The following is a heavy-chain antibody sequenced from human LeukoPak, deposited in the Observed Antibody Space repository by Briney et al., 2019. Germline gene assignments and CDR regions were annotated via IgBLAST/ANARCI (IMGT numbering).Heavy chain of an antibody. Sequence: PSETLSLTCAVSGGSISSSNWWSWVRQPPGKGLEWIGEIYHSGSTNYNPSLKSRVTISVDKSKNQFSLKLSSVTAADTAVYYCASLDYYGSGRLGFDYWGQGTLVTVSS. CDR1: GGSISSSNW. CDR3: ASLDYYGSGRLGFDY. CDR2: IYHSGST. J-gene: IGHJ4*02. V-gene: IGHV4-4*02. D-gene: IGHD3-10*01.